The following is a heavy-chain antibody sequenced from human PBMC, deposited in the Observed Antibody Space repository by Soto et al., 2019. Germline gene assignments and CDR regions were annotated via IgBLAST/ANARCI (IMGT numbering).Heavy chain of an antibody. D-gene: IGHD3-22*01. J-gene: IGHJ5*02. Sequence: QVQLVESGGGVVQPGRSLRLSCAASGFTFSSYAMHWVRQAPGKGLEWVAVISYDGSNKYYADYVKGRFTISRDNSKNTLYLQITRLRAEDTAVYYCARDRMAYYYDSSGYNLNWFDPWGQGTLVTVSS. CDR1: GFTFSSYA. V-gene: IGHV3-30-3*01. CDR3: ARDRMAYYYDSSGYNLNWFDP. CDR2: ISYDGSNK.